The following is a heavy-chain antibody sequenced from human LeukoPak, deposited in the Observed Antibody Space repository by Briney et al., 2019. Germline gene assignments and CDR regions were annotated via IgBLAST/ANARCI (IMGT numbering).Heavy chain of an antibody. CDR2: INHSGST. Sequence: KPSETLSLTCAVYGGSLSGYYWSWIRQPPGKGLEWIGEINHSGSTNYNPSLKSRVTISVDTSKNQFSLKLSSVTAADTAVYYCARGRYYDYVWGSYRYTAFDYWGQGTLVTVSS. D-gene: IGHD3-16*02. CDR1: GGSLSGYY. CDR3: ARGRYYDYVWGSYRYTAFDY. V-gene: IGHV4-34*01. J-gene: IGHJ4*02.